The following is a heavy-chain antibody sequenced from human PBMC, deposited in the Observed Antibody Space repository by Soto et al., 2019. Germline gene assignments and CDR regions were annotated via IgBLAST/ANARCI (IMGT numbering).Heavy chain of an antibody. CDR3: AKDLAGTSYDAFDI. CDR1: GFSFSQYA. Sequence: PGGSLRLSCAASGFSFSQYAMIWVRQAPGKGLEWVSVITGSGSSTYYADSVKGRFTISRDNSKNTLFLQMNSLRAEDTAVYYCAKDLAGTSYDAFDIWGQGTMVTVSS. CDR2: ITGSGSST. D-gene: IGHD6-13*01. J-gene: IGHJ3*02. V-gene: IGHV3-23*01.